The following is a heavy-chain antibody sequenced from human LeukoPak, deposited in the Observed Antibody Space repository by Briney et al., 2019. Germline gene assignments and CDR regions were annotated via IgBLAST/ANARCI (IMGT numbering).Heavy chain of an antibody. V-gene: IGHV1-69*05. D-gene: IGHD2/OR15-2a*01. CDR1: GGTFSSYA. J-gene: IGHJ6*03. Sequence: SVKGSCKASGGTFSSYAISWVRQAPGQGLEWMGGIIPIFGTANYAQKFQGRVTITTDESTSTAYMELSSLRSEDTAVYYCNIPGYYYYMDVWGKGTTVTVSS. CDR3: NIPGYYYYMDV. CDR2: IIPIFGTA.